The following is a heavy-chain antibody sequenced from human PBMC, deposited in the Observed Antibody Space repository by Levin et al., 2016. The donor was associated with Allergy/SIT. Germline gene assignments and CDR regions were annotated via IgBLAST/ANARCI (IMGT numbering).Heavy chain of an antibody. CDR2: IYSGGST. CDR1: GFLVSSNY. CDR3: ARRWSSSWHFDY. D-gene: IGHD6-13*01. V-gene: IGHV3-66*01. J-gene: IGHJ4*02. Sequence: GESLKISCAASGFLVSSNYIIWVRQAPGKGLEWVSIIYSGGSTNYADSVKGRFTISRDNSKNTVNLQMNSLRVEDSAVYYCARRWSSSWHFDYWGQGALVTVSS.